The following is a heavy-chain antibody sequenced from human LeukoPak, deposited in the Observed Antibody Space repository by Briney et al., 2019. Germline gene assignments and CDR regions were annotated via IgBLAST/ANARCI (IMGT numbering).Heavy chain of an antibody. J-gene: IGHJ6*03. CDR2: IYYTGST. CDR3: ARVGYYCSSTSCGYYYMDD. CDR1: AGSISTYY. Sequence: SETLSLTCTVSAGSISTYYWSWIRQPPGKGLEWIGYIYYTGSTNYNPSLKSRVTISVDTSKNQFSLKLSSVTAADTAVYYCARVGYYCSSTSCGYYYMDDWGKGTTVTVSS. D-gene: IGHD2-2*01. V-gene: IGHV4-59*01.